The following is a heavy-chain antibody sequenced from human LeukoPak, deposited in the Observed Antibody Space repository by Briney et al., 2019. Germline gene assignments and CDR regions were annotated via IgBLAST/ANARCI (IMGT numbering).Heavy chain of an antibody. V-gene: IGHV1-24*01. CDR3: ATVNIPRWQNYDSSGYYYDFDY. D-gene: IGHD3-22*01. CDR2: FDPEDGET. CDR1: GYTLTELS. J-gene: IGHJ4*02. Sequence: ASVKVSCKVSGYTLTELSMHWVRQAPGKGLEWMGGFDPEDGETIYAQKFQGRVTMTEDTSTDTAYMELSSLRSEDTAVYYCATVNIPRWQNYDSSGYYYDFDYWGQGTLVTVSS.